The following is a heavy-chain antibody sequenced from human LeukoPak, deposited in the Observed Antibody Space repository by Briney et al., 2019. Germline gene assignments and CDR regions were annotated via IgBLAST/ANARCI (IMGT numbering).Heavy chain of an antibody. J-gene: IGHJ6*02. CDR1: GGSISNYY. CDR3: AREELWSDKGGYYYYYGMDV. D-gene: IGHD3-3*01. V-gene: IGHV4-59*01. Sequence: SETLSLTCTVSGGSISNYYWSWIRQPPGKGLEWIGYLYYSGSTDYNPSLKSRVTISVDTSKNQFSLKLSSVTAADTAVYYCAREELWSDKGGYYYYYGMDVWGQGTTVTVSS. CDR2: LYYSGST.